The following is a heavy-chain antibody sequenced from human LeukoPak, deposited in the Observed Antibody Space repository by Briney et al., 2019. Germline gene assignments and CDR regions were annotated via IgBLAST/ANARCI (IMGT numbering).Heavy chain of an antibody. D-gene: IGHD3-22*01. Sequence: PGGSLRLSCAASGFTVSSNYMSWVRQAPGKGLEWVSVIYSGGSTYYADSVKGRFTVSRDNSKNTLYLQMNSLRAEDTAVYYCATVSSGYPDDGPYFDYWGQGTLVTVSS. J-gene: IGHJ4*02. V-gene: IGHV3-66*01. CDR1: GFTVSSNY. CDR2: IYSGGST. CDR3: ATVSSGYPDDGPYFDY.